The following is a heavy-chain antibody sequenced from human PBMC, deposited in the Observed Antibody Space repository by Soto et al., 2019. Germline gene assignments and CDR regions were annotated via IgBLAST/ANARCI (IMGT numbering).Heavy chain of an antibody. Sequence: GGSLRLSCAASGFTFSGYGMNWVRQAPGKGLEWISYISSTGNTIYYADSVKGRFTISRDNAKNSLYLQMNSLRAEDTSVYYCASPMVTAPNDAFDVWGQGTMVTVSS. CDR1: GFTFSGYG. CDR2: ISSTGNTI. J-gene: IGHJ3*01. V-gene: IGHV3-48*03. CDR3: ASPMVTAPNDAFDV. D-gene: IGHD2-21*02.